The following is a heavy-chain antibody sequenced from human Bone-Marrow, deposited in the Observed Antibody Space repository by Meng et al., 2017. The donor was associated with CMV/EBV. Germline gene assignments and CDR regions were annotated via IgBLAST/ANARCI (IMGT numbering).Heavy chain of an antibody. CDR1: GYTFTSYA. D-gene: IGHD3-22*01. CDR2: SNAGNGNT. CDR3: ARLYYYDSSYYFDY. Sequence: ASVKVSCKASGYTFTSYAMHWVRQAPGQRLEWMGWSNAGNGNTKYSQEFQGRVTITADKSTSTAYMELSSLRSEDTAVYYCARLYYYDSSYYFDYWGQGTLVTVSS. J-gene: IGHJ4*02. V-gene: IGHV1-3*02.